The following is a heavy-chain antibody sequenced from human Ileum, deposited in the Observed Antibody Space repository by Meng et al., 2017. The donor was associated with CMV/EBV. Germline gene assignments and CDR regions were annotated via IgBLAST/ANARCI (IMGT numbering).Heavy chain of an antibody. CDR1: GYTFTSYY. V-gene: IGHV1-18*04. D-gene: IGHD1-1*01. CDR2: ISAYNGNT. Sequence: ASVKVSCKASGYTFTSYYMHWVRQAPGQGLEWMGWISAYNGNTNYAQKVQGRVTMTTDTSTSTAYMELRNLRTDDTAVYYCATAPRYIRNWDYWGQGTLVTVSS. CDR3: ATAPRYIRNWDY. J-gene: IGHJ4*02.